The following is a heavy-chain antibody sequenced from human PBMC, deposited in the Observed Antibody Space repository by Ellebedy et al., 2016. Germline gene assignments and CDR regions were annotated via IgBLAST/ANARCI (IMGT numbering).Heavy chain of an antibody. CDR3: AKWNGGWYAFEV. CDR1: DDSINSKVYY. CDR2: ISSSGGT. D-gene: IGHD6-19*01. J-gene: IGHJ3*01. V-gene: IGHV4-39*07. Sequence: SETLSLTCRVSDDSINSKVYYWAWVRQPPGKGLEWIGTISSSGGTYYSPSLESRVTMSVDPSKSQFSLRLTSVTAADTAVYYCAKWNGGWYAFEVWGQGTMVTVSS.